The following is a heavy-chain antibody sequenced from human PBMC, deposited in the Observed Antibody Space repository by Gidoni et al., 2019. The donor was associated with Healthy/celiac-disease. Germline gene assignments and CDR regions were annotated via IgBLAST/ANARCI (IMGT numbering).Heavy chain of an antibody. J-gene: IGHJ6*02. CDR2: IRYDGSNK. Sequence: VRQAPGKGLEWVAFIRYDGSNKYYADSVKGRFTIFRDNSKNTLYLQMNSLRAEDTAVYYCARSDGYNYYYYYGMDVWGQGTTVTVSS. V-gene: IGHV3-30*02. CDR3: ARSDGYNYYYYYGMDV. D-gene: IGHD5-12*01.